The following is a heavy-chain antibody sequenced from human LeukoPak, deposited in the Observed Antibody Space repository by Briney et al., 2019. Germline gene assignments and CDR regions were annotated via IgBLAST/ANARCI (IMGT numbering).Heavy chain of an antibody. CDR1: GFSLSNGGVR. Sequence: SGPTLAKPTQTLTLTCSFSGFSLSNGGVRVGWIRQPPGKALEFLALIFWDDDERYSPSLRTRVTITSETSRQQIALTMTNVDPMDTATYFCARLTYGKTWVLSRGVRWDYWGQGTLVTVPS. V-gene: IGHV2-5*02. CDR3: ARLTYGKTWVLSRGVRWDY. D-gene: IGHD3-16*01. CDR2: IFWDDDE. J-gene: IGHJ4*02.